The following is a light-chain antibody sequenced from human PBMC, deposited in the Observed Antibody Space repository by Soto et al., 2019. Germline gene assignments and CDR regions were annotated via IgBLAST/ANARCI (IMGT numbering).Light chain of an antibody. V-gene: IGLV1-44*01. CDR3: APWDASLNGVV. J-gene: IGLJ2*01. Sequence: QSVLTQPPSASGTPGQRVTISCSGSSSNIGSNTVNWYQQLPGTAPKLLIYSNNQRPSGVPDRFSGSKSGTSASLAISGLQSEDDPDYYCAPWDASLNGVVFGGGTTLTVL. CDR1: SSNIGSNT. CDR2: SNN.